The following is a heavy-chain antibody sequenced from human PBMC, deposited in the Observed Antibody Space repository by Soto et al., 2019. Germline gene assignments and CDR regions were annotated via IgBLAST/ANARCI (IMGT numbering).Heavy chain of an antibody. CDR1: GGSFSKYG. CDR2: IIPMFGIG. Sequence: QVQLVQSGAEVKMPGSSVRVSCKASGGSFSKYGISWVRQAPGQGLEWMGGIIPMFGIGNYAEKFLGRVTITADESTSTSHMELSSLRSEDTAVYFCARGYRVNYFYAMDVWGQVTTVTVSS. CDR3: ARGYRVNYFYAMDV. V-gene: IGHV1-69*01. D-gene: IGHD2-2*01. J-gene: IGHJ6*02.